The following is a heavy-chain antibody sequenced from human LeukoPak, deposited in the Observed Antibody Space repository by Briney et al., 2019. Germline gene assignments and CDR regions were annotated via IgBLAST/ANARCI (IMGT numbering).Heavy chain of an antibody. D-gene: IGHD6-19*01. CDR1: GYTFTSFA. V-gene: IGHV1-18*01. CDR2: ISAYNGNT. Sequence: ASVKVSCKASGYTFTSFAINWVRQAPGQGLEWMGWISAYNGNTNYAQKFQGGVTMTTDTSTSTAYVELRSLRSDDTAVYYCARGGESGWYGLFDYWGQGALVTASS. J-gene: IGHJ4*02. CDR3: ARGGESGWYGLFDY.